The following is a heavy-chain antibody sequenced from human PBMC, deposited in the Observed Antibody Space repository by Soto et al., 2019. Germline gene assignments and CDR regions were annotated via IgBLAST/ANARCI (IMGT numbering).Heavy chain of an antibody. CDR3: ATYRITIFGVVTPYGMDV. CDR1: GNTFTSYA. J-gene: IGHJ6*02. CDR2: INAGNGNT. V-gene: IGHV1-3*01. Sequence: QVQLVQSGAEVKKPGASVKVSCKASGNTFTSYAMHWVRQAPGQRLEWMGWINAGNGNTKYSQKFQGRVTITRDTSASTAYMELSSLRSEDTAVYYCATYRITIFGVVTPYGMDVWGQGTTVTVSS. D-gene: IGHD3-3*01.